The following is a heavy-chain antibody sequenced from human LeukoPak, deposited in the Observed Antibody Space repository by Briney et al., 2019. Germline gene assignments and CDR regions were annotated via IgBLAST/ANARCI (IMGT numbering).Heavy chain of an antibody. J-gene: IGHJ4*02. Sequence: SETLSLTCTVSGGSIKSYYWSWFRQPPGKGLEWIGYMYYRGNTNYNPSLKSRVTISVDTSKNQFSLKLSSVTAADTAVYYCATGVHGIAAAGDYYFDYWGQGTLVTVSS. D-gene: IGHD6-13*01. CDR1: GGSIKSYY. CDR2: MYYRGNT. V-gene: IGHV4-59*01. CDR3: ATGVHGIAAAGDYYFDY.